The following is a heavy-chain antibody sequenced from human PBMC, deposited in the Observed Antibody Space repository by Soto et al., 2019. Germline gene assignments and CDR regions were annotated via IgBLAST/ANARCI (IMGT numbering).Heavy chain of an antibody. V-gene: IGHV3-30-3*01. CDR3: ARKYHYDSSGYYYAEYFQH. Sequence: QVQLVESGGGVVQPGRSLRLSCAASGFTFSSYAMNWVRQAPGKGLEWVAVISDDGSNKYYADSVKGRFTISRDNSKNTLYLQMNSLRAEDTAVYYCARKYHYDSSGYYYAEYFQHWGQGTLVTVSS. D-gene: IGHD3-22*01. CDR1: GFTFSSYA. CDR2: ISDDGSNK. J-gene: IGHJ1*01.